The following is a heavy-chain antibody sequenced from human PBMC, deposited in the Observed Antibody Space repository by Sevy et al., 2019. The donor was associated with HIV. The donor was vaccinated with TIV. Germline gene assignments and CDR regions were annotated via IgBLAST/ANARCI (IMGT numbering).Heavy chain of an antibody. Sequence: GGSLRLSCAASGFTFSSYAMSWVRQAPGKGLEWVSAISGSGGSTYYADSVKGRFTISRDNSKNTLYLQMNRLRAEDTAVYYCAKVFTAVASENYFDYWGQGTLVTVSS. CDR3: AKVFTAVASENYFDY. CDR2: ISGSGGST. V-gene: IGHV3-23*01. CDR1: GFTFSSYA. D-gene: IGHD6-19*01. J-gene: IGHJ4*02.